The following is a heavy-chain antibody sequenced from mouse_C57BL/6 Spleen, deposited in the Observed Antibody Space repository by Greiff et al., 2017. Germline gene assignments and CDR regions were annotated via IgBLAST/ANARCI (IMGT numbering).Heavy chain of an antibody. Sequence: QVQLQQPGTELVKPGASVKLSCKASGYTFTSYWMHWVKPRPGQGLEWIGNINPSNGGTNYNEKFKSKATLTVDHSASTAYMQLSSLTSEDSAVYYCARRSYYGSKDYAMDYWGQGTSVTVSS. CDR1: GYTFTSYW. CDR3: ARRSYYGSKDYAMDY. J-gene: IGHJ4*01. CDR2: INPSNGGT. V-gene: IGHV1-53*01. D-gene: IGHD1-1*01.